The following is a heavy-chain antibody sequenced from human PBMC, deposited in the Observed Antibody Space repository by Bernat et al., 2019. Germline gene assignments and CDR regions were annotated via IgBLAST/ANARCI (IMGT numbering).Heavy chain of an antibody. CDR1: GFTFSSYG. CDR2: ISYDGSNK. J-gene: IGHJ4*02. Sequence: QVQLVESGGGMVQPGRSLRLSCAASGFTFSSYGMHWVRQAPGKGLEWVAVISYDGSNKYYADSVKGRFTISRDNSKNTLYLQMNSLRAEDTAVYYCANEHYDILGVGPADYWGQGTLVTVSS. D-gene: IGHD3-9*01. V-gene: IGHV3-30*18. CDR3: ANEHYDILGVGPADY.